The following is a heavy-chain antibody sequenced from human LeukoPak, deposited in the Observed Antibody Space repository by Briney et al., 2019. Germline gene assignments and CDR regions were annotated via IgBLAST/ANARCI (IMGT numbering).Heavy chain of an antibody. V-gene: IGHV3-23*01. CDR3: AKYGPQDSGSSHFDY. J-gene: IGHJ4*02. CDR2: IRDSGSST. CDR1: GFTFSSYA. D-gene: IGHD1-26*01. Sequence: PGGALRLPCAASGFTFSSYAMSWVRQAPGKGLEWVSAIRDSGSSTHYADSVKGRFTTSRDNSKNTLFLQMNSLRAEDTAIYYCAKYGPQDSGSSHFDYWGQGALVTASS.